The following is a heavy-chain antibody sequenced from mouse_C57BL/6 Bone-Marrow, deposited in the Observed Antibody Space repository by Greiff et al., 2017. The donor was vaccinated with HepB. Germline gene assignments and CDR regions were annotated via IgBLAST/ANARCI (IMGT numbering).Heavy chain of an antibody. V-gene: IGHV1-69*01. Sequence: QVQLQQPEAELVMPGASVKLSCKASGYTFTSYWMHWVKQRPGQGLEWIGEIDPSDSYTNSNQKFKGKSTLTVDKSSSTAYMQLSSLTSEDSAVYYCARYDYGSSFDYWGQGTTLTVSS. D-gene: IGHD1-1*01. CDR1: GYTFTSYW. J-gene: IGHJ2*01. CDR2: IDPSDSYT. CDR3: ARYDYGSSFDY.